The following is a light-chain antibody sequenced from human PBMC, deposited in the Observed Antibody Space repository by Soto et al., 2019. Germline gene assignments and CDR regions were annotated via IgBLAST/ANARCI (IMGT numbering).Light chain of an antibody. CDR1: QDISKY. J-gene: IGKJ2*01. Sequence: DIQMTQSPSSLSPSVGDRVTITCQASQDISKYLNWYQQKPGKAPKLLIYHSSNLETGVPSRFSGSGSGTHFTLTISSLQPEDIATYFCQQYDSFPRTFGQGPKLEIK. V-gene: IGKV1-33*01. CDR2: HSS. CDR3: QQYDSFPRT.